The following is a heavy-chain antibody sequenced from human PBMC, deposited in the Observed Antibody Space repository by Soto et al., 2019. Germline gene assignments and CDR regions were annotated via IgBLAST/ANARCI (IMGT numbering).Heavy chain of an antibody. CDR1: GGLIIHYY. CDR2: IYPGGST. J-gene: IGHJ1*01. D-gene: IGHD2-15*01. V-gene: IGHV4-4*07. CDR3: ARASFGPPGGGSWIMPFGV. Sequence: PTETMSHTYSVSGGLIIHYYWSWCRQSAGKGLDWIGRIYPGGSTNYNPSLKSRVTMSVDTSKKQFSLRLTSVTAADTAVVYCARASFGPPGGGSWIMPFGVWAQGTRVTV.